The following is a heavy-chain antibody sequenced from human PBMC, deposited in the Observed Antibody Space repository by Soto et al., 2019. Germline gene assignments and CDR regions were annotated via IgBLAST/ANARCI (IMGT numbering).Heavy chain of an antibody. D-gene: IGHD3-9*01. CDR1: GYSFIDYY. CDR3: ARTRGYISDWYYFEL. Sequence: GASVKVSCKASGYSFIDYYIHWVRQAPGQGFEWMGRISPKSGGTNYAQKFEGRITMTWDTSLNTAYMELSSLISDDTAVYYCARTRGYISDWYYFELWGQGTLVTVSS. CDR2: ISPKSGGT. J-gene: IGHJ4*02. V-gene: IGHV1-2*02.